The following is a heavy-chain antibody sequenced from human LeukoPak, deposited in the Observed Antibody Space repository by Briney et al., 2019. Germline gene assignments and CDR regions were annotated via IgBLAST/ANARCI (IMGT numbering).Heavy chain of an antibody. CDR2: IIPTFGTA. CDR1: GGTFSSYA. Sequence: ASVKVSCKASGGTFSSYAISWVRQAPGQGLEWMGGIIPTFGTANYAQKFLGRVTITADESTSTAYMELSSLRSEDTAVYYCARIRFLEWDNWFDPWGQGTLVTVSS. J-gene: IGHJ5*02. V-gene: IGHV1-69*13. CDR3: ARIRFLEWDNWFDP. D-gene: IGHD3-3*01.